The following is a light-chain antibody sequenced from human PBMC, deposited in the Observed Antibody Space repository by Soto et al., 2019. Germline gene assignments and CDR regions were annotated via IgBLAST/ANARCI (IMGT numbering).Light chain of an antibody. CDR2: AAS. CDR3: QQSYSTTWT. V-gene: IGKV1-39*01. CDR1: QAITTF. Sequence: DIQMTQSPSSLSAPVGDRVTIPGRESQAITTFLNWYQKKPGKPPKLLIYAASSLQSGVPSRFSGSGSETDFTLTISSLQPEDFATYYCQQSYSTTWTFGQGTKVDIK. J-gene: IGKJ1*01.